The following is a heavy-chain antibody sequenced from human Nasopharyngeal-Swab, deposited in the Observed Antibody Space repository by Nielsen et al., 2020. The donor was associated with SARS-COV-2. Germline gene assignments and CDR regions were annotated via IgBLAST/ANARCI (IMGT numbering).Heavy chain of an antibody. CDR2: INHSGST. Sequence: GSLRLSCAVSCGSFSANYWGWIRQPPGKGLEWIGEINHSGSTNYNPSLKSRVTISVDTSKSQFSLKLTSVTAADTSVYYCARGLSGVVPAPILGLGPYYYFYYMDVWGKGTTVTVSS. J-gene: IGHJ6*03. CDR1: CGSFSANY. CDR3: ARGLSGVVPAPILGLGPYYYFYYMDV. D-gene: IGHD2-2*01. V-gene: IGHV4-34*01.